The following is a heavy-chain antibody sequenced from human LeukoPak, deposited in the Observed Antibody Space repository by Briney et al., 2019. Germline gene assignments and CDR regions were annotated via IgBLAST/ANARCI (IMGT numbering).Heavy chain of an antibody. V-gene: IGHV4-34*01. Sequence: SETLSLTCTVSGGSISSYYWSWIRQPPGKGLEWIGEINHSGSTNYNPSLKSRVTISVDTSKNQFSLKLSSVTAADTAVYYCARGVEMATINFDIWGQGTMVTVSS. J-gene: IGHJ3*02. D-gene: IGHD5-24*01. CDR1: GGSISSYY. CDR3: ARGVEMATINFDI. CDR2: INHSGST.